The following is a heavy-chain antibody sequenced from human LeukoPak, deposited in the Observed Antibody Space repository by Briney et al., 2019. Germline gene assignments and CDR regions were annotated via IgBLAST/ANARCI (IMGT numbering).Heavy chain of an antibody. D-gene: IGHD3-3*01. V-gene: IGHV1-2*02. CDR1: GYTFTGYY. CDR3: ARVNVFGNKDRVLRFLEWSY. CDR2: INPNSGGT. J-gene: IGHJ4*02. Sequence: ASVKVSCKASGYTFTGYYMHWVRQAPGQGLEWMGWINPNSGGTNYAQKFQGRVTMTRDPSISTAYMELSRLRSDDTAVYYCARVNVFGNKDRVLRFLEWSYWGQGTLVTVSS.